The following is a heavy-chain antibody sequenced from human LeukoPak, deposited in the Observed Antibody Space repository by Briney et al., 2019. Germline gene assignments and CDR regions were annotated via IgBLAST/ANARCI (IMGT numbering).Heavy chain of an antibody. V-gene: IGHV3-23*01. CDR1: GFTFSSCA. CDR3: AKSRPSFGVV. CDR2: SSGSGGST. D-gene: IGHD3-3*01. J-gene: IGHJ3*01. Sequence: GGSLRLSCAASGFTFSSCAMSWVRHAPGQGLEWASASSGSGGSTYYAASVKGRFTISRDNSKNTLYLQMNSLRAEDTAVYYCAKSRPSFGVVWGQGTMVTVSS.